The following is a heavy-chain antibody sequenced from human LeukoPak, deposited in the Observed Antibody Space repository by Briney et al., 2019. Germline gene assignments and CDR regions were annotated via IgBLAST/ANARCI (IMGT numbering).Heavy chain of an antibody. V-gene: IGHV3-11*01. CDR3: ARENTLLGSCDAFDI. J-gene: IGHJ3*02. D-gene: IGHD2/OR15-2a*01. CDR2: ISSSGSTI. CDR1: GFTFSDYY. Sequence: GGSLRLSCAASGFTFSDYYMSWIRQAPGKGLEWVSYISSSGSTIYYADSVKGRFTISRDNAKNSLYLQMNSLRAEDTAVYYCARENTLLGSCDAFDIWGQGTMVTVSS.